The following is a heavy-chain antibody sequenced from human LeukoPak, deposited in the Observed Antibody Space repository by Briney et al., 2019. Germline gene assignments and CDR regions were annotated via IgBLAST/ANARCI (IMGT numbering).Heavy chain of an antibody. D-gene: IGHD3-10*01. CDR1: ENTFTNYY. V-gene: IGHV1-69-2*01. CDR3: ATEPGGVP. Sequence: RASVKVSCKASENTFTNYYMHWVQQAPGKGLEWMGRVDPEDGETIYAEKFQGRVTITADTSTDTAYMELSSLRSEDTAVYYCATEPGGVPWGQGTLVTVSS. J-gene: IGHJ5*02. CDR2: VDPEDGET.